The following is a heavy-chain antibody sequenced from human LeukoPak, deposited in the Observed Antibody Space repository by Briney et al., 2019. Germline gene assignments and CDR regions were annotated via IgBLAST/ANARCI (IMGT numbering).Heavy chain of an antibody. CDR2: MNPNSGNT. CDR1: GYTFTSYG. V-gene: IGHV1-8*02. Sequence: ASVKVSCKASGYTFTSYGISWVRQAPGQGLEWMGWMNPNSGNTGYAQKFQGRVTMTRNTSISTAYMELSSLRSEDTAVYYCASARKRYSYGLDAFDIWGQGTMVTVSS. CDR3: ASARKRYSYGLDAFDI. D-gene: IGHD5-18*01. J-gene: IGHJ3*02.